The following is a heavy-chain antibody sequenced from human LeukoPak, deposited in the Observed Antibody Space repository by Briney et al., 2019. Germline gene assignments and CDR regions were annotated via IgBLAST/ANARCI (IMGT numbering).Heavy chain of an antibody. CDR2: ISGSGGST. CDR3: ASQRDSGYTWYYFDY. Sequence: QPGGSLRLSCAASGFTFSSYAMSWVRQAPGKGLEWVSAISGSGGSTYYADSVKGRFTISRDNSKNTLYLQMNSLRAEDTAVYYCASQRDSGYTWYYFDYWGQGTLVTVSS. V-gene: IGHV3-23*01. J-gene: IGHJ4*02. CDR1: GFTFSSYA. D-gene: IGHD5-12*01.